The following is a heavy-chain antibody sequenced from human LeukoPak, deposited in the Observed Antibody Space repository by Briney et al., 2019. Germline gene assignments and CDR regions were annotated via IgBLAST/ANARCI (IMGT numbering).Heavy chain of an antibody. V-gene: IGHV4-39*01. CDR3: ARNESVLGTTGLNDFFDD. D-gene: IGHD1-26*01. CDR2: IYYSGST. Sequence: SETLCLTCTVTGGSITERSDYWGWIRQPTGKGLEWIGSIYYSGSTYYNPSFKSRVTISVDTSRNQFSLQLRYVTAADTAVYYCARNESVLGTTGLNDFFDDWGQGSLVTVSS. CDR1: GGSITERSDY. J-gene: IGHJ4*02.